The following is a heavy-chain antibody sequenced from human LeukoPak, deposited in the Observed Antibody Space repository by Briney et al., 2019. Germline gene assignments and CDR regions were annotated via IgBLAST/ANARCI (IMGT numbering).Heavy chain of an antibody. CDR1: GGSISSYY. CDR3: ARVSDYSNYPYYYYYMDV. V-gene: IGHV4-59*01. J-gene: IGHJ6*03. D-gene: IGHD4-11*01. CDR2: IYYSGST. Sequence: SETLSPTCTVSGGSISSYYWSWIRQPPGKGLEWIGYIYYSGSTNYNPSLKSRVTISVDTSKNQFSLKLSSVTAADTAVYYCARVSDYSNYPYYYYYMDVWGKGTTVTVSS.